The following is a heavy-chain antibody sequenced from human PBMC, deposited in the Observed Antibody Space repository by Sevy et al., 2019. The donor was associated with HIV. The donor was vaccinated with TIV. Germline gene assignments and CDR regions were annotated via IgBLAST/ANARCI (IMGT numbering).Heavy chain of an antibody. V-gene: IGHV3-23*01. Sequence: GGYLRLSCAASGFTFSSYAMSWVRQAPGKGLEWFSAISGSGGSTYYADSVKGRFTISRDNSKNTLYLQMNSLRAEDTAVYYCASTSGYYYSSGYLGRYFDYWGQGTLVTVSS. CDR2: ISGSGGST. D-gene: IGHD3-22*01. J-gene: IGHJ4*02. CDR3: ASTSGYYYSSGYLGRYFDY. CDR1: GFTFSSYA.